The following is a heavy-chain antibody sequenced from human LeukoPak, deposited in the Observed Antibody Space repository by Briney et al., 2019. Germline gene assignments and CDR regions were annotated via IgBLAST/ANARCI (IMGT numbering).Heavy chain of an antibody. CDR3: ATALGTTVTTTSPWFDP. CDR2: INPNSGGT. CDR1: GYTFTGYY. Sequence: ASVKVSCKASGYTFTGYYMHWVRQAPGQGLEWMRWINPNSGGTNYAQKFQGRVTMTRDTSISTAYMELSRLRSDDTAVYYCATALGTTVTTTSPWFDPWGQGTLVTVSS. J-gene: IGHJ5*02. V-gene: IGHV1-2*02. D-gene: IGHD4-17*01.